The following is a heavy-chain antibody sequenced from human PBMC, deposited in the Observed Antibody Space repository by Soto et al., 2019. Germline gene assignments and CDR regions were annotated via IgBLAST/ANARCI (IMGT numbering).Heavy chain of an antibody. J-gene: IGHJ4*02. Sequence: SETLSLTCTVSGGSISSGDYYWSWIRQPPGKGLEWIGYIYYSGSTYYNPSLKSRVTISVDTSKNQFSLKLSSVTAADTAVYYCARDRMDSSGYYSWGPIDYWGQGTLVTVSS. CDR3: ARDRMDSSGYYSWGPIDY. V-gene: IGHV4-30-4*01. CDR1: GGSISSGDYY. D-gene: IGHD3-22*01. CDR2: IYYSGST.